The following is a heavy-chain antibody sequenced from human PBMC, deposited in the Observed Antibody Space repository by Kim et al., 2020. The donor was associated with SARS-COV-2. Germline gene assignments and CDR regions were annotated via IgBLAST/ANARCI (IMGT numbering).Heavy chain of an antibody. V-gene: IGHV4-34*01. CDR3: ARANLGYPVMFYYGMDV. Sequence: SETLSLTCAVYGGSFSGYYWSWIRQPPGKGLEWIGEINHSGSTNYNPSLKSRVTISVDTSKNQFSLKLSSVTAADTAVYYCARANLGYPVMFYYGMDVWGQGATVTVSS. D-gene: IGHD2-15*01. J-gene: IGHJ6*02. CDR2: INHSGST. CDR1: GGSFSGYY.